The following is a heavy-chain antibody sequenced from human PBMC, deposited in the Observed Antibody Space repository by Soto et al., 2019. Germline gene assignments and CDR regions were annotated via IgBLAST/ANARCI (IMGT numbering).Heavy chain of an antibody. D-gene: IGHD3-16*01. J-gene: IGHJ4*02. CDR1: GFTFSSYD. CDR3: TRGADGFDY. V-gene: IGHV3-13*01. Sequence: EVQVVESGGDLVQPGGSLRLSCAASGFTFSSYDFHWVRQATGKGLEWVSGIGTAGDTYYAGSVKGRFIMSRENAKNSLYLQMNSLRAGDTAVYYCTRGADGFDYWGQGTLVTVSS. CDR2: IGTAGDT.